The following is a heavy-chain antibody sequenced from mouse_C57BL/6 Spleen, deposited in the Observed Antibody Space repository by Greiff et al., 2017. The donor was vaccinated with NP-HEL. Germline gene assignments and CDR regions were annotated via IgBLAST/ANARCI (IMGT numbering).Heavy chain of an antibody. D-gene: IGHD2-4*01. CDR1: GFSLTSYA. CDR3: ARAYDYDGDYYAMDY. CDR2: IWTGGGT. J-gene: IGHJ4*01. V-gene: IGHV2-9-1*01. Sequence: VMLVESGPGLVAPSQSLSITCTVSGFSLTSYAISWVRQPPEKGLEWLGVIWTGGGTNYNSALKSRLSISKDNSKSQVFLKMNSLQTDDTARYYCARAYDYDGDYYAMDYWGQGTSVTVSS.